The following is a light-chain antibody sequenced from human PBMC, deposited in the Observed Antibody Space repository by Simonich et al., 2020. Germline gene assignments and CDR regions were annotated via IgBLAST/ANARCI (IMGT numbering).Light chain of an antibody. J-gene: IGKJ1*01. CDR1: QSVLYSSNNKNY. CDR2: WAS. CDR3: QQYYSTPRT. Sequence: DIVMTQSPDSLAVSLGERATINCKSSQSVLYSSNNKNYLAWYQQKPGQTPKLLIYWASTRASGVPYRFSGSGSGTDFTLPISSLQAEDVAVYYCQQYYSTPRTFGQGTKVEIK. V-gene: IGKV4-1*01.